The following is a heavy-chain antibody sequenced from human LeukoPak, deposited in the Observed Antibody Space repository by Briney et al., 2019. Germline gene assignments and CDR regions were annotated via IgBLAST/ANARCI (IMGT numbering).Heavy chain of an antibody. Sequence: GSLRLSCAASGFTFSSYAMSWIRQPPGKGLEWIGEINHSGSTNYNPSLKSRVTISVDTSKNQFSLKLSSVTAADTAVYYCARGRKWFDPWGQGTLVTVSS. J-gene: IGHJ5*02. CDR3: ARGRKWFDP. V-gene: IGHV4-34*01. CDR1: GFTFSSYA. CDR2: INHSGST.